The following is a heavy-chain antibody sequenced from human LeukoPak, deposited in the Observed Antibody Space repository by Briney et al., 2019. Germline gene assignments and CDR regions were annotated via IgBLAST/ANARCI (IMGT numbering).Heavy chain of an antibody. V-gene: IGHV3-21*01. CDR3: ARGGPPGSYLLAHH. CDR1: GFTFSIYT. D-gene: IGHD1-26*01. Sequence: GGSLRLSCVASGFTFSIYTMSWVRQAPGKGLEWVSSITSSSSSMYSADSVKGRLTISRDNAKNSLYLQMNSLRAEDTAVYYCARGGPPGSYLLAHHWGQGTLVTVSS. J-gene: IGHJ5*02. CDR2: ITSSSSSM.